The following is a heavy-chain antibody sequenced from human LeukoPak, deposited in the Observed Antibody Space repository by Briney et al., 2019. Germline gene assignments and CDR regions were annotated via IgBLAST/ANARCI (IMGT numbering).Heavy chain of an antibody. CDR2: INPTGSST. D-gene: IGHD2-8*02. Sequence: AASVKVSCKASGYTFTNYYMHWVRQAPGQGLEWMGLINPTGSSTNYAQKFRGRVTMTRDTSTTTVYMGLSSLRSEDTAVYYCAREESGGYFDYWGQGTLVTVSS. CDR3: AREESGGYFDY. CDR1: GYTFTNYY. J-gene: IGHJ4*02. V-gene: IGHV1-46*01.